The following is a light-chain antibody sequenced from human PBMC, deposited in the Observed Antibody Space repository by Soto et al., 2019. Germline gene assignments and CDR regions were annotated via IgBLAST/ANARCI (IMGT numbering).Light chain of an antibody. J-gene: IGLJ2*01. CDR2: DDS. V-gene: IGLV3-21*02. CDR1: TIGSKS. Sequence: SYELTQPPSVSVAPGQTARITCGGNTIGSKSVHWYQQKPGQAPVLVVYDDSDRPSAIPERFSGSNSGNTATLTISRVEAGDEADYYCQVWDSSSDHVVFGGGTKLTVL. CDR3: QVWDSSSDHVV.